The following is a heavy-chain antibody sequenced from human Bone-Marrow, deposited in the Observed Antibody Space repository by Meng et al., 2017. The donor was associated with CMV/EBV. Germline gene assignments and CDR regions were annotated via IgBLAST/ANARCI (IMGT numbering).Heavy chain of an antibody. V-gene: IGHV3-53*01. CDR1: GFTVSSNY. D-gene: IGHD5/OR15-5a*01. CDR3: AKVLRARTPNFYYGMDA. CDR2: IYSGGST. Sequence: GESLKISCAASGFTVSSNYMSWVRQAPGKGLEWVSVIYSGGSTYYADSVKGRFTISRDNSKNTLYLQMNSLRAEDTAVYYCAKVLRARTPNFYYGMDAWGQGTTVTVSS. J-gene: IGHJ6*02.